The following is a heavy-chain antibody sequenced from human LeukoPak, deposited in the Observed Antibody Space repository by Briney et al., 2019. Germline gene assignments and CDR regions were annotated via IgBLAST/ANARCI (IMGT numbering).Heavy chain of an antibody. J-gene: IGHJ5*02. Sequence: GGSLRLSCAASGFTFSNYGMGWVRQTPGKGLEWLSSVSGSGANTYYADSVKGRFTISRDNSRNTLYLQMNSLKAEDTAVYYCAKDGISSSSRFDPWGQGTLVTVSS. D-gene: IGHD6-13*01. CDR1: GFTFSNYG. CDR3: AKDGISSSSRFDP. V-gene: IGHV3-23*01. CDR2: VSGSGANT.